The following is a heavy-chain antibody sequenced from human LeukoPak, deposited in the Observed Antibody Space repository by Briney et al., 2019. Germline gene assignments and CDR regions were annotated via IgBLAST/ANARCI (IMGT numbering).Heavy chain of an antibody. CDR2: IYYSGST. CDR3: ARAYDYSNFNHLFDY. J-gene: IGHJ4*02. D-gene: IGHD4-11*01. Sequence: SETLSLTCTVSGGSISSSSYYWGWIRQPPGKGLEWIGSIYYSGSTYYNPSLKSRVTISVDTSKNQFSLKLSSVTAADTAVYYCARAYDYSNFNHLFDYWGQGTLVTVSS. V-gene: IGHV4-39*07. CDR1: GGSISSSSYY.